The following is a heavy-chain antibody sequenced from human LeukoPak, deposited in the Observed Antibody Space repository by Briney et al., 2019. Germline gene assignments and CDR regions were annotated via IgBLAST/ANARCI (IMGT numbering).Heavy chain of an antibody. CDR3: ARGTYYDYVWGSYRQYYFDY. CDR1: GGSIRSTTYY. J-gene: IGHJ4*02. D-gene: IGHD3-16*02. Sequence: SETLSLTCSVSGGSIRSTTYYWGWIRQPPGKGLEWIGSIYYSGNTYYSPSLMSRVTISVDTSKNQFSLKLSSVTAADTAVYYCARGTYYDYVWGSYRQYYFDYWGQGTLVTVSS. CDR2: IYYSGNT. V-gene: IGHV4-39*07.